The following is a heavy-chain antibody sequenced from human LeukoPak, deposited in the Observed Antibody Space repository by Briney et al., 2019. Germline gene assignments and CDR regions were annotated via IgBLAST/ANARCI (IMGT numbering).Heavy chain of an antibody. CDR2: IYPRGST. CDR1: GGSISSGSYS. J-gene: IGHJ4*02. V-gene: IGHV4-30-2*01. Sequence: PSQTLSLTCAVSGGSISSGSYSWSWIRQPPGKGLEWIGYIYPRGSTYYNPSLKSRVILSLDKSANQFSLNLSSVTAADTAVYYCAREDDRSGPNLDYWGQGTLVTVSS. D-gene: IGHD3-10*01. CDR3: AREDDRSGPNLDY.